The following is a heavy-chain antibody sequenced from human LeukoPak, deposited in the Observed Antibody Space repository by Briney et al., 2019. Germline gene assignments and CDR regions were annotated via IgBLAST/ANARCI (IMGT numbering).Heavy chain of an antibody. CDR3: AKDSGYSFNYGMDV. Sequence: GGSLRLSCAASGFTFSSHAMSWVRQAPGKGLEWVSAISGSGGSTYYADSVKGRFTISRDNSKNTLYLQMNSLRAEDTAVYYCAKDSGYSFNYGMDVWGKGTTVTVSS. J-gene: IGHJ6*04. D-gene: IGHD5-18*01. V-gene: IGHV3-23*01. CDR1: GFTFSSHA. CDR2: ISGSGGST.